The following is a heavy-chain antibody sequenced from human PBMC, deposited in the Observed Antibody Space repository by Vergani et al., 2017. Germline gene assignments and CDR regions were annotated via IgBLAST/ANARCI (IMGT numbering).Heavy chain of an antibody. Sequence: QVQLVQSGAEVKKPGASVRVSCKASRYPFSRYGISWVRQAPGQGLEWMGWISAYSGETRYARSLQGIVTMTTDASTNTAYMSLRSLRSDDTAIYYCSRGGFYTSRNDFKFYGLGVWGQGTTVTVTS. CDR1: RYPFSRYG. D-gene: IGHD3-3*01. V-gene: IGHV1-18*01. CDR2: ISAYSGET. J-gene: IGHJ6*02. CDR3: SRGGFYTSRNDFKFYGLGV.